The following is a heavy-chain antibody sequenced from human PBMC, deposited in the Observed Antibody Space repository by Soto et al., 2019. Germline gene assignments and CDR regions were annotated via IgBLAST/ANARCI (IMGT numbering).Heavy chain of an antibody. V-gene: IGHV3-48*04. CDR1: GFTFSTYS. CDR2: ISSSSSVI. J-gene: IGHJ3*02. CDR3: ARYLIIPRAFDI. D-gene: IGHD2-21*01. Sequence: EGQLVESGGGLVQPGGSLRLSCAVSGFTFSTYSMTWVRQAPGKGLEWVSYISSSSSVIYYADSVKGRIHVSRDNAKNSLYLQMHSLRAEDTAVYYCARYLIIPRAFDIWGQGTTVTVSS.